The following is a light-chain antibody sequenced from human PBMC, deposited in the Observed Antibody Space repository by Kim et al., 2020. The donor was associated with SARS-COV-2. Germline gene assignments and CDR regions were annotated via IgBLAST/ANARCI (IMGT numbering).Light chain of an antibody. CDR3: QQTYGTPLT. CDR2: GES. CDR1: QSISTY. J-gene: IGKJ4*01. V-gene: IGKV1-39*01. Sequence: DIQMTQSPSSLSASVGDRVTITCRASQSISTYLNWYQQKPGKAPKLLIYGESSLQSGVPSRFSGTGSGTDFTLTISSLQPEDFASYYCQQTYGTPLTFGGGTKVDI.